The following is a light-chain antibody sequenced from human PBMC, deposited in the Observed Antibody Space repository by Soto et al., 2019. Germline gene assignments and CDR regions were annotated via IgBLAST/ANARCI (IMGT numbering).Light chain of an antibody. V-gene: IGKV3-15*01. CDR3: QQYNNWPRAT. Sequence: VMTQSPATLSVSLGERATLSCRASQSINSNLAWYQQKPGQAPRLLMFRASIRAAGFPARFSGSGSGTEFNITISSLQSEDSAVYYCQQYNNWPRATFGGGTKVDIK. J-gene: IGKJ4*01. CDR1: QSINSN. CDR2: RAS.